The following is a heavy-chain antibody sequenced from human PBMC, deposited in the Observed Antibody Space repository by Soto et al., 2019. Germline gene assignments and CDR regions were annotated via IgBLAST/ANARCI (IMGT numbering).Heavy chain of an antibody. Sequence: QVQLVESGGGVVQRGRSLRLSCAASGFTFRNYGMHWVRQAPGKGLEWLAVIWYDGSNKYYADSVKGRFTISRDNSKNTLYLEMNSLRDEDTAVYYCARDVRSRRYDLWGQGTLVIVSS. CDR1: GFTFRNYG. J-gene: IGHJ5*02. CDR2: IWYDGSNK. V-gene: IGHV3-33*01. CDR3: ARDVRSRRYDL. D-gene: IGHD3-10*02.